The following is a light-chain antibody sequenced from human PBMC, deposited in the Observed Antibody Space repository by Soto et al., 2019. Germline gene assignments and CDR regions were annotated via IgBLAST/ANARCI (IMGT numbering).Light chain of an antibody. J-gene: IGKJ4*02. Sequence: EIVLTQSPATLSVSPGERATLSCRASQSMSSTLAWYQQKHAQAPRLLIVGASTRAPGIPARFSGSGSGTDFTLTISSLEAEDFAVYYCQQYSNWPLTFGGGTKVEIK. CDR1: QSMSST. V-gene: IGKV3-15*01. CDR2: GAS. CDR3: QQYSNWPLT.